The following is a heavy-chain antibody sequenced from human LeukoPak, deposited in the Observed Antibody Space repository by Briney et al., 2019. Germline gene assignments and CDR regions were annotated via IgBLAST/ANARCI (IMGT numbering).Heavy chain of an antibody. CDR3: ARVMATTKFDAFDI. Sequence: GGSLRLSCAASGFTFSSYAMHWVRQAPGQGLEWMGWINPDSGGTNYAQKFQGRVTMTRDTSISTAYMELGRLRPDDTAVYYCARVMATTKFDAFDIWGQGTMVTVSS. CDR1: GFTFSSYA. CDR2: INPDSGGT. D-gene: IGHD5-24*01. J-gene: IGHJ3*02. V-gene: IGHV1-2*02.